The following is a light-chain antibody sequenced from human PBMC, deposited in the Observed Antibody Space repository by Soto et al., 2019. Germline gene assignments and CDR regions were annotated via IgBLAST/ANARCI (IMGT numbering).Light chain of an antibody. CDR1: QSVLYSSNNKNY. Sequence: DIVLTQSPDSLAVSLGERATINCKSSQSVLYSSNNKNYLAWYQQKPGQPPKLVIYWASTRESGVPYRFSGSGSGTDFALTISRLQAEVVAVYYGQKYFRPWTFGQGTKVEI. CDR3: QKYFRPWT. J-gene: IGKJ1*01. V-gene: IGKV4-1*01. CDR2: WAS.